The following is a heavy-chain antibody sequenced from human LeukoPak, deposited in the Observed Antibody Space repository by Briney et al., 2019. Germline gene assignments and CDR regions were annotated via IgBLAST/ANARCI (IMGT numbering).Heavy chain of an antibody. Sequence: SRTLSLTCTVSGGSISSGGYYWSWIGQHPGKGLEWIGYIYYSGSTYYNPSLKSRVTISVDTSKNQFSLKLSSVTAADTAVYYCARDDVDYGAFDIWGQGTMVTVSS. J-gene: IGHJ3*02. V-gene: IGHV4-31*03. CDR1: GGSISSGGYY. CDR3: ARDDVDYGAFDI. D-gene: IGHD4-17*01. CDR2: IYYSGST.